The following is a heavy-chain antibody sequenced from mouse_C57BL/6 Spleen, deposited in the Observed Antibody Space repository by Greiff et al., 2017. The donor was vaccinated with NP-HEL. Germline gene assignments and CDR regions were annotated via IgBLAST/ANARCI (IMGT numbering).Heavy chain of an antibody. Sequence: LQESGAELARPGASVKLSCKASGYTFTSYGISWVKQRTGQGLEWIGEIYPRSGNTYYNEKFKGKATLTADKSSSTAYMELRSLTSEDSAVYFCASPAQATVYYAMDYWGQGTSVTVSS. D-gene: IGHD3-2*02. CDR1: GYTFTSYG. V-gene: IGHV1-81*01. J-gene: IGHJ4*01. CDR2: IYPRSGNT. CDR3: ASPAQATVYYAMDY.